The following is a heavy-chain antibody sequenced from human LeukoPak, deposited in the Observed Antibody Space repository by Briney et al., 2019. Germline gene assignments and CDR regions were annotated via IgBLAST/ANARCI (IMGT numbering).Heavy chain of an antibody. Sequence: ASVKVSCKASGYTFTGYYMHWVRQAPGQGLEWMGWINPNSGGTNYAQKFQGRVTMTRDTSISTAYMELSRLRSDDTAVYYCARAPKGIAAAGKGDYWGQGTLVTVSS. J-gene: IGHJ4*02. CDR1: GYTFTGYY. CDR2: INPNSGGT. D-gene: IGHD6-13*01. CDR3: ARAPKGIAAAGKGDY. V-gene: IGHV1-2*02.